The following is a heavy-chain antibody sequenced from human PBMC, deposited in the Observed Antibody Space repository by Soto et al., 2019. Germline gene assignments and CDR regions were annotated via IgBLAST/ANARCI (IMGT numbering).Heavy chain of an antibody. CDR1: RYSFTSYW. J-gene: IGHJ6*02. V-gene: IGHV5-51*01. D-gene: IGHD6-13*01. CDR3: ARTAAAGKYYYGVDV. Sequence: GESLKISCKGSRYSFTSYWICWVRQMPGKGLEWMGIIYPGDSDTRYSPSFQGQVTISADKSISTAYLQWSSLKASDTAIYYCARTAAAGKYYYGVDVWGQGTTVTVSS. CDR2: IYPGDSDT.